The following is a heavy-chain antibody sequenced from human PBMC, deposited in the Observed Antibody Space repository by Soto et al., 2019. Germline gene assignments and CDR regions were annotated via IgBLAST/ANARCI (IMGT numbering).Heavy chain of an antibody. D-gene: IGHD3-16*01. CDR3: AKDRRAGGNSAFYFDF. Sequence: GGSLRLSCAASGFKFSNYAMSWVRQAPGKGLEWVSLISATGGGTYYADSVKGRFTISRDNSHNTLYLQVHSLTAEDTAVYYCAKDRRAGGNSAFYFDFWGQGAQVTVSS. CDR2: ISATGGGT. V-gene: IGHV3-23*01. CDR1: GFKFSNYA. J-gene: IGHJ4*02.